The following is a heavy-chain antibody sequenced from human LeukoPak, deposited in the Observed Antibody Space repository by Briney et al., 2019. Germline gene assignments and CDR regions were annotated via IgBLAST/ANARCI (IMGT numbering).Heavy chain of an antibody. CDR2: IDPTDGAT. V-gene: IGHV1-46*01. J-gene: IGHJ6*03. CDR1: GYTFTMYY. Sequence: GASVKVSCKASGYTFTMYYVHWVRQAPGQVLEWMGVIDPTDGATTNAQRFQGRVTMTRDMSTTTVYMDLRSLSSEDTAVYFCARGQRGGMSASVGGLFASYYTYYYMDVWGRGTTVTVSS. D-gene: IGHD3-16*01. CDR3: ARGQRGGMSASVGGLFASYYTYYYMDV.